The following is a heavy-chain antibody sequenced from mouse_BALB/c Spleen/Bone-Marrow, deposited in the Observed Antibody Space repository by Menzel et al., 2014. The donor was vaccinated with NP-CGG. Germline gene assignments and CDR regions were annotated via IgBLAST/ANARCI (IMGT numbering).Heavy chain of an antibody. CDR2: ISNYYGDA. CDR3: ARSGKVRNAMDC. CDR1: GYTFTDYA. Sequence: QVQLQQSGAELVRPGVSVKISCKGSGYTFTDYAMHWVKQSHAKSLEWIGLISNYYGDASYNQKFKGKATMTVDESSSTAYMELARLTSGDSAIYYCARSGKVRNAMDCWGQGTSVTVS. D-gene: IGHD2-14*01. V-gene: IGHV1S137*01. J-gene: IGHJ4*01.